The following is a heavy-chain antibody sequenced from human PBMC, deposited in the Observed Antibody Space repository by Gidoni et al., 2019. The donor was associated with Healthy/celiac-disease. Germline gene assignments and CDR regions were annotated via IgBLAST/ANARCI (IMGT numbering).Heavy chain of an antibody. J-gene: IGHJ4*02. CDR3: AKVRGVRSSSYYFDY. V-gene: IGHV3-23*01. CDR2: CSGSGGST. D-gene: IGHD6-6*01. CDR1: GVTFSSYA. Sequence: EVQLLETGGGLVQPGGCLRLYCAASGVTFSSYALGWVRQSPGKGLEWVLSCSGSGGSTYYADSVKGLFTISRANSKNTLYLQMNILRAEDTAVYYCAKVRGVRSSSYYFDYWGQGTLVTVSS.